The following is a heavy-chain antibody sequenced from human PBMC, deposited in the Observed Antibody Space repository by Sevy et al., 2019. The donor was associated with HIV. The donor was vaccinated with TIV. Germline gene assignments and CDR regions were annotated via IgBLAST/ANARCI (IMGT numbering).Heavy chain of an antibody. Sequence: GGSLRLSCAASGFSLTTSDMHWVRQAPGKGLEWVAYVRNDGSNKYYADSVRDRFTISRDSPKNTLYLQMNSLRDEDTAIYYCARGRKTTEEWLEELDYYYGLDVWVKGPRSPSPQ. V-gene: IGHV3-30*02. J-gene: IGHJ6*01. CDR2: VRNDGSNK. D-gene: IGHD2-8*01. CDR1: GFSLTTSD. CDR3: ARGRKTTEEWLEELDYYYGLDV.